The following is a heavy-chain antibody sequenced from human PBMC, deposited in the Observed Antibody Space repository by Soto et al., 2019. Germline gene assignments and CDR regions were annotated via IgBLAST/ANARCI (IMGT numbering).Heavy chain of an antibody. CDR1: GYTLTTYH. D-gene: IGHD2-2*01. Sequence: ASVKVSCKASGYTLTTYHINWVRQATGQGLEWLGSMDPNSANTVYAQKFQGRVTMTRETSINTAYMELSSLRSEDTAVYFCARGGLYCNATSWHYFGMDVWGQGTTVTVSS. V-gene: IGHV1-8*01. CDR2: MDPNSANT. CDR3: ARGGLYCNATSWHYFGMDV. J-gene: IGHJ6*02.